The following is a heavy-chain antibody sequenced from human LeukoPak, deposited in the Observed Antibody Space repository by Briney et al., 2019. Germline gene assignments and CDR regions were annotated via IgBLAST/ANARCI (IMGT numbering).Heavy chain of an antibody. V-gene: IGHV3-7*01. Sequence: GGSLRLSCAASGFTFSSYWMSWVRQAPGKGLEWVANIKQDGSEKYYVDSVKGRFTISRDNAKNSLYLQMNSLRAEDTAVYYCARDYYGSGTNPPDYWGQGTLVTVSS. J-gene: IGHJ4*02. CDR3: ARDYYGSGTNPPDY. D-gene: IGHD3-10*01. CDR2: IKQDGSEK. CDR1: GFTFSSYW.